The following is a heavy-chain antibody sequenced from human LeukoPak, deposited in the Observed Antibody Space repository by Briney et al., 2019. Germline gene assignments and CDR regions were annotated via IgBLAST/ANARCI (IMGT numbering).Heavy chain of an antibody. D-gene: IGHD3-3*01. CDR3: ARVVTYYDFWSGYRKNYYYYYYMDV. CDR2: ISAYNGNT. J-gene: IGHJ6*03. V-gene: IGHV1-18*01. Sequence: ASVKVSCTASGYTFTSYGISWVRQAPGQGLEWMGWISAYNGNTNYAQKLQGRVTMTTDTSTSTAYMELRSLRSDDTAVYYCARVVTYYDFWSGYRKNYYYYYYMDVWGKGTTVTVSS. CDR1: GYTFTSYG.